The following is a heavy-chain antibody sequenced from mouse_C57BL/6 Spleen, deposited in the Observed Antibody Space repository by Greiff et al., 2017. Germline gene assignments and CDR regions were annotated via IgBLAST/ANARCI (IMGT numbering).Heavy chain of an antibody. V-gene: IGHV1-75*01. D-gene: IGHD2-4*01. J-gene: IGHJ2*01. CDR3: ARNGDYDGRGYCDY. Sequence: QVQLQQSGPELVKPGASVKISCKASGYTFTDYYINWVKQRPGQGLEWIGWIFPGSGSTYYNEKFKSKATLTVDKSSSTAYMLLSSLTSEDSAVYFWARNGDYDGRGYCDYWGQGTTLTVSS. CDR1: GYTFTDYY. CDR2: IFPGSGST.